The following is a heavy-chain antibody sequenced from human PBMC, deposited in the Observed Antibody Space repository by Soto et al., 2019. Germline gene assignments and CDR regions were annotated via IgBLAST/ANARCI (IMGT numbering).Heavy chain of an antibody. CDR1: GGSFSGYY. V-gene: IGHV4-34*01. Sequence: PSETLSLTCAVYGGSFSGYYWSWIRQPPGKGLEWIGEINHSGSTNYNPSLKSRVTMSVDTSKNQFSLKLSSVTAADTAVYYCARARWFDPWGQGTLVTVSS. J-gene: IGHJ5*02. CDR2: INHSGST. CDR3: ARARWFDP.